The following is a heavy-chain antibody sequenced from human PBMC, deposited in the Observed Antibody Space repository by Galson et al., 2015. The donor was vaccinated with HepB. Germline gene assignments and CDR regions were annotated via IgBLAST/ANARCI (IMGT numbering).Heavy chain of an antibody. CDR2: ISYDGSNK. CDR1: GFTFSSYG. J-gene: IGHJ4*02. Sequence: SLRLSCAASGFTFSSYGMHWVRQAPGKGLEWVAVISYDGSNKYYADSVKGRFTITRDNSKNTLYLQMNSLRAEDTAVYYCAKDGRDGSGSYSIDYRGQGTLVTVSS. D-gene: IGHD3-10*01. CDR3: AKDGRDGSGSYSIDY. V-gene: IGHV3-30*18.